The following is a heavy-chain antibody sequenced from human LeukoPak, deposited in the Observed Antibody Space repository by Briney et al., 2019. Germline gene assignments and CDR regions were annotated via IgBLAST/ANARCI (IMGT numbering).Heavy chain of an antibody. V-gene: IGHV1-69*13. CDR2: IIPIFGTA. CDR1: GGTFSSYA. CDR3: ATLGYCSGGSCYGY. D-gene: IGHD2-15*01. J-gene: IGHJ4*02. Sequence: GASVKVSCKASGGTFSSYAISWARQAPGQGLEWMGGIIPIFGTANYAQKFQGRVTITADESTSTAYMELSSLRSEDTAVYYCATLGYCSGGSCYGYWGQGTLVTVSS.